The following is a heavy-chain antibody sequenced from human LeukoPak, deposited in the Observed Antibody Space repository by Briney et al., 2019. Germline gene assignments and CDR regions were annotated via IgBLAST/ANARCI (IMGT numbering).Heavy chain of an antibody. V-gene: IGHV3-21*01. CDR3: ARGEGLYYDSSGYPSY. Sequence: TSGGSLRLSCAASGFTFSSYSMNWVRQAPGKGLEWVSSISSSSSYIYYADSVKGRFTTSRDNAKNSLYLQMNSLRAEDTAVYYCARGEGLYYDSSGYPSYWGQGTLVTVSS. J-gene: IGHJ4*02. CDR1: GFTFSSYS. CDR2: ISSSSSYI. D-gene: IGHD3-22*01.